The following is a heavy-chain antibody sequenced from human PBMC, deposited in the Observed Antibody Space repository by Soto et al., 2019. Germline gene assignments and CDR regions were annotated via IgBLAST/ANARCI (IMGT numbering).Heavy chain of an antibody. J-gene: IGHJ4*02. CDR1: GVSISGSRYY. V-gene: IGHV4-39*01. Sequence: NPSETLSLTCTVSGVSISGSRYYWGWIRQPPGRGLEWIGNIYYSGSTYYTPALKSRVTLSVDTSKNQFSLKLSSVTAADTAVYYCARHPYRNPVVVVAATPYWGQGTLVTVSS. D-gene: IGHD2-15*01. CDR2: IYYSGST. CDR3: ARHPYRNPVVVVAATPY.